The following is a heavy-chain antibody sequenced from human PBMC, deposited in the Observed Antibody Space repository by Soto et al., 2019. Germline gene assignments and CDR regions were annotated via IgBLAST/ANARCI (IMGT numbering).Heavy chain of an antibody. CDR3: AKDRGSGSYAANYYYYGMDV. J-gene: IGHJ6*02. Sequence: PGGSLRLSCAASGFTFDDYAMHRVRQAPGKGLEWVSGVNWNSGRIGYADSVKGRFTISRDNAKTSLYLQMNSLRAEDTALYYCAKDRGSGSYAANYYYYGMDVWGQGTTVTVSS. V-gene: IGHV3-9*01. CDR2: VNWNSGRI. CDR1: GFTFDDYA. D-gene: IGHD3-10*01.